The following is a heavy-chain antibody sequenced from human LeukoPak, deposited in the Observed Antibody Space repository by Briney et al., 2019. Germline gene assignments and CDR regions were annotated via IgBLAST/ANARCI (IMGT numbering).Heavy chain of an antibody. CDR3: AKIRGNWGFSFDI. D-gene: IGHD7-27*01. J-gene: IGHJ3*02. CDR1: GFAYSSFW. V-gene: IGHV3-74*01. Sequence: GGSLRLSWGASGFAYSSFWMSWVRQAPGEGLVWVSRINSDGSSTSYADSVKGRFTISRDNAKNTLYLQMNSLRAEDAAVYFCAKIRGNWGFSFDIWGRGTMVTVSS. CDR2: INSDGSST.